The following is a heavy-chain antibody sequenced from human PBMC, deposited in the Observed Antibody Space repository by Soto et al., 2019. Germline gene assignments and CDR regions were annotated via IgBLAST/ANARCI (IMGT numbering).Heavy chain of an antibody. CDR2: IYYSGTT. V-gene: IGHV4-59*08. J-gene: IGHJ4*02. CDR3: GAYDSSGYI. Sequence: QVQLQESGPGLVKPSETLSLTCNVSGASMSNYFWECIRQSPGKGLVWIGYIYYSGTTYYNPALTSRVTMSVDTSKNQFSLMLSSVTAADTAVYYCGAYDSSGYIWGQGTLVTVSS. D-gene: IGHD3-22*01. CDR1: GASMSNYF.